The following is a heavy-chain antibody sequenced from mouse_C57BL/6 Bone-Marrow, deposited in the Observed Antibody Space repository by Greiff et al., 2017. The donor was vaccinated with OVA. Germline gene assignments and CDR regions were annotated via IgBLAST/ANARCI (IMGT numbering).Heavy chain of an antibody. CDR1: GFTFSDYG. CDR2: ISSGSSTI. CDR3: ARGRLLRAMDY. D-gene: IGHD1-1*01. J-gene: IGHJ4*01. V-gene: IGHV5-17*01. Sequence: EVKLMESGGGLVKPGGSLKLSCAASGFTFSDYGMHWVRQAPEKGLEWVAYISSGSSTIYYADTVKGRFTISRDNAKNTLFLQMTSLRSEDTAMYYCARGRLLRAMDYWGQGTSVTVSS.